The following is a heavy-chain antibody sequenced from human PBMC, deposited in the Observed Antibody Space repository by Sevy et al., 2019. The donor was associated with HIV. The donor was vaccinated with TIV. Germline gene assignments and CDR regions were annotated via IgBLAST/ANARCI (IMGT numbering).Heavy chain of an antibody. D-gene: IGHD5-18*01. CDR2: ISYDGSNK. V-gene: IGHV3-30*18. CDR1: GFTFSSYG. CDR3: AKTSGIQLWLPFDY. J-gene: IGHJ4*02. Sequence: GSLRLSCAASGFTFSSYGMHWVRQAPGKGLEWVAVISYDGSNKYYADSVKGRFTISRDNSKNTLYLQMNSLRAEDTAVYYCAKTSGIQLWLPFDYWGQGTLVTVSS.